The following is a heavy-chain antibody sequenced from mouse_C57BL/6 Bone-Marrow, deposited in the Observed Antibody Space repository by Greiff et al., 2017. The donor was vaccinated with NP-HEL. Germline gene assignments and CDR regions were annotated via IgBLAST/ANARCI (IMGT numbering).Heavy chain of an antibody. J-gene: IGHJ4*01. CDR1: GFTFSDFY. V-gene: IGHV7-1*01. Sequence: EVMLVESGGGLVQSGRSLRLSCATSGFTFSDFYMEWVRQAPGKGLEWIAASRNKANDYTTEYSASVKGRFIVSRDNSQSILYLQMNALRAEDTAIYYCARDWGIEGDAMDYWGQGTSVTVSS. CDR2: SRNKANDYTT. CDR3: ARDWGIEGDAMDY.